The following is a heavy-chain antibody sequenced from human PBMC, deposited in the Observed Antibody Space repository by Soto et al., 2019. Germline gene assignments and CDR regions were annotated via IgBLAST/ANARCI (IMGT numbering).Heavy chain of an antibody. CDR2: THTGGGA. J-gene: IGHJ3*02. D-gene: IGHD6-13*01. Sequence: EVQLVESGGGLVQPGGSLRLSCAASGFTVSRYYMTWVRQAQGKGLEWVSVTHTGGGALYADSVKGRFTISRQESKNTVYREMNILRPEDTAEYFCAREGIAAPPSGEQAFDIWGHGTMVTVSS. CDR3: AREGIAAPPSGEQAFDI. CDR1: GFTVSRYY. V-gene: IGHV3-53*04.